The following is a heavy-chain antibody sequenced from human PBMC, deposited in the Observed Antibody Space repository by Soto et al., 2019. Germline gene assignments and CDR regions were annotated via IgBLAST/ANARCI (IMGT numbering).Heavy chain of an antibody. Sequence: GGSLRLSCAASGLTFSYYAIHWVRQAPGKGLEWVALIWYDGSNKYYGDSAKGRFTISRDNSKNTVYLQMNSLRAEDTAVYYCARDIKTLRGVITKAPDYWGQGTLVTVSS. CDR3: ARDIKTLRGVITKAPDY. D-gene: IGHD3-10*01. J-gene: IGHJ4*02. V-gene: IGHV3-33*01. CDR2: IWYDGSNK. CDR1: GLTFSYYA.